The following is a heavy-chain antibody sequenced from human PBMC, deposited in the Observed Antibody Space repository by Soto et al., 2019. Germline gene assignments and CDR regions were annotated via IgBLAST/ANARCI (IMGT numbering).Heavy chain of an antibody. V-gene: IGHV4-39*01. CDR2: INSGGSA. CDR3: ADMRGQWLPRD. Sequence: PSGTVSHTFIVSDGSIRGSDYYWGRIRQPPGEGLEWIGNINSGGSAYYYPSLRNRVTISVNTSKNQFSLRLSSVTAADTAVYYCADMRGQWLPRDWGQGILVTVSS. D-gene: IGHD6-19*01. J-gene: IGHJ4*02. CDR1: DGSIRGSDYY.